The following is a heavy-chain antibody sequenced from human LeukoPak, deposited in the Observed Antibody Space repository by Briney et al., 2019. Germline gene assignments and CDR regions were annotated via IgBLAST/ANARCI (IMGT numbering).Heavy chain of an antibody. D-gene: IGHD1-1*01. Sequence: SETLSLTCAVYGGSFSGYYWSWIRQPPGKGLEWIGEINHSGSTNYNPSLKSRVTISVDTSKNQFSLKLNSMTPEDTAVYYCARVGTEDLHYGLFDPWGQGTLVTVSS. J-gene: IGHJ5*02. CDR1: GGSFSGYY. V-gene: IGHV4-34*01. CDR3: ARVGTEDLHYGLFDP. CDR2: INHSGST.